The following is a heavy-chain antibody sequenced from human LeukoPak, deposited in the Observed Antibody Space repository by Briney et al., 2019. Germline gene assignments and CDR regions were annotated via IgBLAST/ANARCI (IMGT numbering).Heavy chain of an antibody. CDR2: ISCDGSNK. D-gene: IGHD3-22*01. V-gene: IGHV3-30*18. CDR3: AKPEYYYDSSGYQKYYFDY. J-gene: IGHJ4*02. CDR1: GFTFSSYG. Sequence: GRSLRLSCAASGFTFSSYGMHWVRQAPGKGLEWVAVISCDGSNKYYADSVKGRFTISRDNSKNTLYLQMNSLRAEDTAVYYCAKPEYYYDSSGYQKYYFDYWGQGTLVTVSS.